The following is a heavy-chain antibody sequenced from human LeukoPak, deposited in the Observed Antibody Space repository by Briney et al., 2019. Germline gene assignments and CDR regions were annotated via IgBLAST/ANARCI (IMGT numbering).Heavy chain of an antibody. CDR1: GFTFSNYW. D-gene: IGHD4-17*01. J-gene: IGHJ3*02. CDR3: AKGRDYGDTKDAFDI. CDR2: IKQDGSEK. V-gene: IGHV3-7*03. Sequence: GGSLRLSCAASGFTFSNYWMSWVRQAPGKGLEWVANIKQDGSEKYYVDSVKGRFTISRDNAKNSLYLQMNSLRAEDTAVYYCAKGRDYGDTKDAFDIWGQGTMVTVSS.